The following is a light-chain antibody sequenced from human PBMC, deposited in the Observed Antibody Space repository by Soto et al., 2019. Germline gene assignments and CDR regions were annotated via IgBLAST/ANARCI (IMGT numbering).Light chain of an antibody. V-gene: IGKV1-5*01. Sequence: DIQMTQSPSTLSASVGDRVTITCRASQTISSWLAWYQQKPGTAPKVLIYNASTLQSGVPSRFSGSGSGTEFTLTISSLQPEDFATYYCQQSYSNPQAFGQGTKVDIK. CDR1: QTISSW. CDR2: NAS. CDR3: QQSYSNPQA. J-gene: IGKJ1*01.